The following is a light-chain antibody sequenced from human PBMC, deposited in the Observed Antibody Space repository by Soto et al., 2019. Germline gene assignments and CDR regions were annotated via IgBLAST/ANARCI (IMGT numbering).Light chain of an antibody. CDR1: SSDVGAYGY. Sequence: QSALTQPACVSGSPGQSITISYTGTSSDVGAYGYVSWYQQHPGKAPKLMIYEVSYRPSGVSNRFSGSKSGNAASLTISGLQAEDEADYYCSSYTTSSTVVFGGGTKLTVL. CDR3: SSYTTSSTVV. V-gene: IGLV2-14*01. CDR2: EVS. J-gene: IGLJ2*01.